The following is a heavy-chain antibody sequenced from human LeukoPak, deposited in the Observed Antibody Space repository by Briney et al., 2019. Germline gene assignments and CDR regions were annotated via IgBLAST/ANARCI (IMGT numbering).Heavy chain of an antibody. D-gene: IGHD3-16*01. Sequence: ASVNVSCKASGYTFTGYYMHWVRQAPGQGLEWMGWINPNSGGTNYAQKFQGRVTMTRDTSISTAYMELSRLRSDDTAVYYCARDRARWGSKTFGYWGKRTLVTVSS. CDR1: GYTFTGYY. CDR2: INPNSGGT. J-gene: IGHJ4*02. V-gene: IGHV1-2*02. CDR3: ARDRARWGSKTFGY.